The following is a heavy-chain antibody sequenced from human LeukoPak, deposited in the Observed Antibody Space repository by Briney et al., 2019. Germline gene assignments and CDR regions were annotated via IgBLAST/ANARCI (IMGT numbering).Heavy chain of an antibody. D-gene: IGHD5/OR15-5a*01. CDR1: GFPFAVYP. J-gene: IGHJ4*02. Sequence: GGSQRLSCAASGFPFAVYPTHWVRQAPGKGLEWVSVSSSDETYKFYADSVRGRFTISRDNSKNRLYLQMSDLRAEDTAVYFCARSVSGVWLFDYWGRGTLVTVSS. CDR3: ARSVSGVWLFDY. V-gene: IGHV3-30-3*01. CDR2: SSSDETYK.